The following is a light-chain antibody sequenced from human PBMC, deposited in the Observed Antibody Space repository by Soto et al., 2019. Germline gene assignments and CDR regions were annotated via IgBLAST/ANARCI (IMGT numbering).Light chain of an antibody. Sequence: EIVLTQSPATLSLSPGERATVSCRASQSVSNYLGWYQQKAGQAPRLLIYDASNRATGIPARFSGSGSGTAFTLTISSLEPEDFAVYYCQLGGTFGQGTRLEIK. J-gene: IGKJ5*01. CDR2: DAS. CDR3: QLGGT. V-gene: IGKV3-11*01. CDR1: QSVSNY.